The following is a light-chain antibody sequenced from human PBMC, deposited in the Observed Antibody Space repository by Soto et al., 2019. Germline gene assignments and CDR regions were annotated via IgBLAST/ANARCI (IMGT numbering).Light chain of an antibody. V-gene: IGKV4-1*01. Sequence: DIVMTQSPDSLAVSLGERATINCKSSQSVLYSSNNKNYLAWYQQKAGQPPKLLIYWASTRASGVPDRFSGSGSGTHFTLTIITLQAEDVAAYYFQQYYITPRTFGQGTMLEIK. J-gene: IGKJ2*01. CDR3: QQYYITPRT. CDR2: WAS. CDR1: QSVLYSSNNKNY.